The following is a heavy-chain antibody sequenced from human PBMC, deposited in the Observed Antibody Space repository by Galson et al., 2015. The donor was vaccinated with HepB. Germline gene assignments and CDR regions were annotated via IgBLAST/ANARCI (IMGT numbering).Heavy chain of an antibody. CDR2: IIPILGIA. D-gene: IGHD6-13*01. J-gene: IGHJ5*02. Sequence: SVKVSCKASGGTFSSYAISWVRQAPGQGLEWMGRIIPILGIANYAQKFQGRVTITADKSTSTAYMELSSLRSEDTAVYYCARGAAVAAAGTSRFDPWGQGTLVTVSS. CDR1: GGTFSSYA. V-gene: IGHV1-69*04. CDR3: ARGAAVAAAGTSRFDP.